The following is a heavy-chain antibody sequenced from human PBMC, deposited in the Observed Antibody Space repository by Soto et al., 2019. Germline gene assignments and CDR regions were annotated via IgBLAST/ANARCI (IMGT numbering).Heavy chain of an antibody. J-gene: IGHJ4*02. V-gene: IGHV4-4*02. D-gene: IGHD5-18*01. CDR1: GCSISTSNG. CDR3: ARDHPHSYGVYYFDY. CDR2: IYHSGST. Sequence: PSETLSLTCAVSGCSISTSNGWSWVRQPPGKGLEWIGGIYHSGSTNYNPSLKSRVTISVDKSKNKLSLKLSSLTAADTAVYYCARDHPHSYGVYYFDYWGQGAPVTVSS.